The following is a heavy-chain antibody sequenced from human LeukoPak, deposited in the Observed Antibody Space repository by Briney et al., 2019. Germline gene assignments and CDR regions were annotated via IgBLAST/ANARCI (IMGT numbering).Heavy chain of an antibody. CDR2: INHSGST. Sequence: SETLSLTCAVYGGSFSGYYWSWIRQPPGKGLEWIGEINHSGSTNYNPSLKGRVTISVDTSKNQFSLKLSSVTAADTAVYYCARVQGQYYYYGMDVWGQGTTVTVSS. CDR3: ARVQGQYYYYGMDV. V-gene: IGHV4-34*01. J-gene: IGHJ6*02. CDR1: GGSFSGYY.